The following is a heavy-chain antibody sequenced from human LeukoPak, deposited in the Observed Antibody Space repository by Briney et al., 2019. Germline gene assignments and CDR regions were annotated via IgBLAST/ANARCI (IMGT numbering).Heavy chain of an antibody. CDR2: IYYSGST. CDR3: GRGLVATIFLEY. V-gene: IGHV4-31*03. J-gene: IGHJ4*02. Sequence: PSQTLSLTCTVSSGSISSGGYYWSWVRQHPGKGLEWIGYIYYSGSTYYNPSLKSRVTISADTAKNQFSLKLSSLTATGTGVYYWGRGLVATIFLEYWGQGTLVSVSS. CDR1: SGSISSGGYY. D-gene: IGHD5-12*01.